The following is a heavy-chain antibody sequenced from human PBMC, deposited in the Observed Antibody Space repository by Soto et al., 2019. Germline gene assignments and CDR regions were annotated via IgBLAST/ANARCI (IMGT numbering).Heavy chain of an antibody. CDR3: SRDGQYRMDGFHI. J-gene: IGHJ3*02. Sequence: EAQLLESGGELIQPGGSLRLSCAASGFTYSSHGMSWVRQAPGKGLEWIAGLSRGGGSTYYADSVKGRFTISRDNSKNTLDLIMNSLRVEDTALYYCSRDGQYRMDGFHIWCQGTMVTVCS. D-gene: IGHD5-12*01. CDR1: GFTYSSHG. CDR2: LSRGGGST. V-gene: IGHV3-23*01.